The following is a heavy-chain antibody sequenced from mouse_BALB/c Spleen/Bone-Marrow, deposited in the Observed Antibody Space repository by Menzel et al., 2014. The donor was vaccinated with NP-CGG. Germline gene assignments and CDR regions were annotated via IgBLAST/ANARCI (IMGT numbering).Heavy chain of an antibody. J-gene: IGHJ4*01. D-gene: IGHD2-4*01. CDR3: ARERDYDYAYAMDY. CDR1: GFNIKDTY. CDR2: IDPANGNT. V-gene: IGHV14-3*02. Sequence: VQLKESGAELVKPGASVKLSCTASGFNIKDTYMHWVKQRPEQGLEWIGRIDPANGNTKYDLKFQGKATITADTSSNTAYLQLSSLTSEDTAVYYCARERDYDYAYAMDYWGQGTSVTVSS.